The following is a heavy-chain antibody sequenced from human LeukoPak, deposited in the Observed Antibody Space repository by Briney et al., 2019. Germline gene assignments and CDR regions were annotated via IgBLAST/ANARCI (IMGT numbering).Heavy chain of an antibody. CDR2: INPSGGST. J-gene: IGHJ5*02. V-gene: IGHV1-46*01. CDR1: GYTFTSYY. CDR3: ARETIRGDDNWFDP. Sequence: ASVKVSCKASGYTFTSYYMHWVRQAPGQGLEWMGIINPSGGSTSYAQKFQGRVTMTRDTSISTAYMELSRLRSDDTAVYYRARETIRGDDNWFDPWGQGTLVTVSS. D-gene: IGHD3-10*01.